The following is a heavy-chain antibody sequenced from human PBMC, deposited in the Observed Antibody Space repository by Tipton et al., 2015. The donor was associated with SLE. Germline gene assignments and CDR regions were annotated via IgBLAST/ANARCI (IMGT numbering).Heavy chain of an antibody. CDR2: INHSGGT. V-gene: IGHV4-34*01. CDR1: GASFSGYY. D-gene: IGHD3-22*01. J-gene: IGHJ4*02. Sequence: TLSLTCAVYGASFSGYYWSWIRQPPGKGLEWIGEINHSGGTNYNPSLKSRVTVSVDTSKNQFSLKLSSVTAADTAVYYCARQGYYSSGYADYWGQGTLVTVSS. CDR3: ARQGYYSSGYADY.